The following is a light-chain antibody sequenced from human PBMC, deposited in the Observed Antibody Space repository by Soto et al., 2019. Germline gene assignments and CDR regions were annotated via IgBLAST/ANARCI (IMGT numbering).Light chain of an antibody. CDR1: SSVVGGYNF. CDR3: CSYAGSHTFV. J-gene: IGLJ1*01. CDR2: DVS. V-gene: IGLV2-11*01. Sequence: ALTQPRSVSGSPGQSVTISCTGTSSVVGGYNFVSWYQQYPGKAPKFMIYDVSKRPSGVPDRFSGSKSGNTASLTISGLLAEDEADYYCCSYAGSHTFVFGTGTKVTVL.